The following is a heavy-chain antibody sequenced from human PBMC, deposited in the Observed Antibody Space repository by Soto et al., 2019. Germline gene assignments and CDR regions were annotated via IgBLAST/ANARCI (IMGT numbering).Heavy chain of an antibody. CDR2: IIPIFGTA. D-gene: IGHD2-2*01. CDR3: IPEIWFAP. V-gene: IGHV1-69*13. Sequence: ASVKVSCKASGGTFSSYAISWVRQAPGQGLEWMGGIIPIFGTANYAQKFQGRVTITADESTSTAYMELSSLRSEDTAAYYCIPEIWFAPWPYGTLFTV. J-gene: IGHJ5*02. CDR1: GGTFSSYA.